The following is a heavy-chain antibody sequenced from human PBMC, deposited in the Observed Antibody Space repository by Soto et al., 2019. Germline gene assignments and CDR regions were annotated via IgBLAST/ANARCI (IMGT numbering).Heavy chain of an antibody. CDR1: GFTFSSYA. V-gene: IGHV3-23*01. Sequence: EVQLLESGGGLVQPGGSLRLSCAASGFTFSSYAMSWVRQAPGKGLEWVSVISASGGSTDYADSVKGRFTISRDNSKNTLYLQMNSLRAEDTAVYYCAKFRDDSSGYSVDPWGQGILVTVSS. CDR2: ISASGGST. D-gene: IGHD3-22*01. J-gene: IGHJ5*02. CDR3: AKFRDDSSGYSVDP.